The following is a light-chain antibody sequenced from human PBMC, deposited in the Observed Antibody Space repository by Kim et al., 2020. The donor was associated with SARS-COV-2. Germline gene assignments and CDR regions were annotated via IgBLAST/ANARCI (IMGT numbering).Light chain of an antibody. CDR1: SSNIGDNS. J-gene: IGLJ1*01. CDR2: TNS. V-gene: IGLV1-44*01. Sequence: GQRVPISGSGSSSNIGDNSVSWYQQVPGTAPQLLIYTNSQRPSGVPDRFSGSKSGTSASLVISGLQSEDEATYYCASWDDSLNGYVFGTGTKVTVL. CDR3: ASWDDSLNGYV.